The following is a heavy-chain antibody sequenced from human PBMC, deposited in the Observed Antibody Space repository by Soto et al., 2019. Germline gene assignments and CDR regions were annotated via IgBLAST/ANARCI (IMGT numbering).Heavy chain of an antibody. CDR2: IYYSGST. CDR3: ASSSLSNSYYFDY. Sequence: PSETLSLTCTFSCGSIISGGYYWSWIRQHPGKGLEWIGYIYYSGSTYYNPSLKSRVTISVDTSKNQFSLKLSSVTAADTAVYYCASSSLSNSYYFDYWGQGTLVTVSS. D-gene: IGHD4-4*01. J-gene: IGHJ4*02. V-gene: IGHV4-31*03. CDR1: CGSIISGGYY.